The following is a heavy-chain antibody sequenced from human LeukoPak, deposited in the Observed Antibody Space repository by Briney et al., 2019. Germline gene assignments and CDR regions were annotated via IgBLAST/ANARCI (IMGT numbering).Heavy chain of an antibody. J-gene: IGHJ4*02. V-gene: IGHV7-4-1*02. D-gene: IGHD5-12*01. Sequence: VASVKVSCKASGYTFTSYAMNWVRQVPGQGLEWMGWIDTNTGNPTYAQGFTGRFVFSLDTSVSTAFLQISSLEAEDTAVYYCARVLSSGYAIGFDYWGQGTLVTVSS. CDR2: IDTNTGNP. CDR3: ARVLSSGYAIGFDY. CDR1: GYTFTSYA.